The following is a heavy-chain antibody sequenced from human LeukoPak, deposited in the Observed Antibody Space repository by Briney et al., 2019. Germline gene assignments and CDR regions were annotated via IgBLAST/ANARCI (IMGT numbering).Heavy chain of an antibody. CDR2: INHSGST. CDR3: ATSPPTYYYDSSGRAN. CDR1: GDSFSGYD. V-gene: IGHV4-34*01. J-gene: IGHJ4*02. D-gene: IGHD3-22*01. Sequence: SETLSLTCAVYGDSFSGYDWSWLRQPPGKGLEWLGEINHSGSTNYNPSLKSRVTISVDTSKNQFSLKLSSVTAADTAVYYCATSPPTYYYDSSGRANWGQGTLVTVSS.